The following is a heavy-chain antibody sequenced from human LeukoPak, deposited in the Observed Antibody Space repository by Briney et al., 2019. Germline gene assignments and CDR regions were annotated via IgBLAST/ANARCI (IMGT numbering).Heavy chain of an antibody. Sequence: PGGSLRLSCAASGFTFSTYSMNWVRQPPGKGLEWVSSISSSGSYIYYADSVKGRFTISRDSAKNSLYLQMNSLRAEDTAVYYCARDTGYAFDIWGQGTMVTVSS. J-gene: IGHJ3*02. CDR3: ARDTGYAFDI. CDR1: GFTFSTYS. V-gene: IGHV3-21*01. CDR2: ISSSGSYI.